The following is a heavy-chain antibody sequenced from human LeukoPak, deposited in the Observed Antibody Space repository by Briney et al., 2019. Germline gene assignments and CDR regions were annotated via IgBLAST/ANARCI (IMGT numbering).Heavy chain of an antibody. Sequence: ASVKVSCKASGYTFTGYYMHWVRQAPGQGLEWMGWINPDSGGTNNAQKFQGRVTMTRDTSISTAYMELSRLRSDDTAVYYCAKRFQPYGDYSDYFDYWGQGTLVTVSS. CDR1: GYTFTGYY. V-gene: IGHV1-2*02. J-gene: IGHJ4*02. CDR2: INPDSGGT. CDR3: AKRFQPYGDYSDYFDY. D-gene: IGHD4-17*01.